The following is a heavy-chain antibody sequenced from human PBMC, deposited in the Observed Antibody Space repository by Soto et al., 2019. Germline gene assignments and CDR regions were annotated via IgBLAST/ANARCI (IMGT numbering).Heavy chain of an antibody. Sequence: SETLSLTCTVSGGSISSGGYYWSWIRQHPGKGLEWIGYIYYSGSTYYNPSLKSRVTISVDTSKNQLSLKLSSVTAADTAVYYCAVEIVVVPAAIHWFDPWGQETLVTVSS. D-gene: IGHD2-2*01. CDR3: AVEIVVVPAAIHWFDP. J-gene: IGHJ5*02. CDR2: IYYSGST. V-gene: IGHV4-31*03. CDR1: GGSISSGGYY.